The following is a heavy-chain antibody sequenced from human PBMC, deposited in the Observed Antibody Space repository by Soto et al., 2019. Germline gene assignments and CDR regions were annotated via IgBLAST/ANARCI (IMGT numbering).Heavy chain of an antibody. CDR2: IYSGGST. CDR1: GFTVSSNY. J-gene: IGHJ4*02. CDR3: ARLAYCGGDCYWIDY. V-gene: IGHV3-53*01. D-gene: IGHD2-21*02. Sequence: EVQLVESGGGLIQPGGSLRLSCAASGFTVSSNYMSWVRQAPGKGLEWVSVIYSGGSTYYADSVKGRFTISRDNSKNTLYLQMNSLRAEDTAVYYCARLAYCGGDCYWIDYWGQGTLVTVSS.